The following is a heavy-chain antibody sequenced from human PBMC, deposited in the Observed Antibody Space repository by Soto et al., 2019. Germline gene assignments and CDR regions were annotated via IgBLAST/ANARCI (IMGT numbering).Heavy chain of an antibody. J-gene: IGHJ4*02. V-gene: IGHV1-8*01. CDR1: GYTFTSYD. D-gene: IGHD5-18*01. CDR2: MNPNSGNT. CDR3: ARGVHSYGYWFFDY. Sequence: QVQLVQSGAEVKKPGASVKVSCKASGYTFTSYDINWVRQATGQGLEWMGWMNPNSGNTGYAQKFQGRVTMTRNTSISTAYMERSSLRSEDTAVYYCARGVHSYGYWFFDYWGQGTLVTVSS.